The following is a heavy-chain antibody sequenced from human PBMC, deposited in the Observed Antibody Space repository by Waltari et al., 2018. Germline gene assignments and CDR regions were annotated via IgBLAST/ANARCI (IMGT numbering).Heavy chain of an antibody. CDR2: INTNKQNP. V-gene: IGHV7-4-1*01. CDR1: GYTFTDHA. CDR3: ARELLGGGAFDS. D-gene: IGHD3-16*01. J-gene: IGHJ4*02. Sequence: QVQLVQSGSELKKPGASVKVSCKVSGYTFTDHAMNWVRQAPGQGLQFLGWINTNKQNPCYARGFAGRFVFSLDTSISTAYMDIASLKTEDTAVYYCARELLGGGAFDSWGQGTLVSVSS.